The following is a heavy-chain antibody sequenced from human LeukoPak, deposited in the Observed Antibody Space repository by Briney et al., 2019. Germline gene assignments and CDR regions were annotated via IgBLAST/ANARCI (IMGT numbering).Heavy chain of an antibody. J-gene: IGHJ4*02. CDR3: TTDEIYGGNSGLLDY. CDR2: IKSKTDGGTT. Sequence: GGSLRLSCAASGFTFSNAWMSWVRQAPGKGLEWVGRIKSKTDGGTTDYAAPVKGRFTISRDDSKNTLYLQMNSLKTEDTAVYYCTTDEIYGGNSGLLDYWGQGTLVTVSS. D-gene: IGHD4-23*01. CDR1: GFTFSNAW. V-gene: IGHV3-15*01.